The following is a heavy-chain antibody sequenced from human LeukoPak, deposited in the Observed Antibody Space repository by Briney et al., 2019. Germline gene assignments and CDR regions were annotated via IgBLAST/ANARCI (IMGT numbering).Heavy chain of an antibody. CDR3: TRWGVYTYGHGAEY. CDR1: GFTFGDYG. J-gene: IGHJ4*02. CDR2: IRSKSNGGTT. D-gene: IGHD5-18*01. Sequence: PGGSLRLSCTASGFTFGDYGMSWFRQAPGKGLEWVGFIRSKSNGGTTEYAASVKGRFTLSRDDSRSIAHLQMNSLKTEDTAVYFCTRWGVYTYGHGAEYWGQGTLVTVSS. V-gene: IGHV3-49*03.